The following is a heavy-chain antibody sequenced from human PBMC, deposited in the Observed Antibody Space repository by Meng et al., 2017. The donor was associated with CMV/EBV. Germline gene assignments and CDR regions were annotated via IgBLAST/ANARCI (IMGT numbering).Heavy chain of an antibody. Sequence: GESLKISCAASGFTLSSYAMSWVRQAPGKGLEWVSAISGSGGSTYYADSVKGRFTISRDNSKNTLYLQMNSLRAEDTAVYYCAKVGAVAGSYESPFGYWGQGTLVTVSS. J-gene: IGHJ4*02. CDR1: GFTLSSYA. D-gene: IGHD1-26*01. CDR2: ISGSGGST. CDR3: AKVGAVAGSYESPFGY. V-gene: IGHV3-23*01.